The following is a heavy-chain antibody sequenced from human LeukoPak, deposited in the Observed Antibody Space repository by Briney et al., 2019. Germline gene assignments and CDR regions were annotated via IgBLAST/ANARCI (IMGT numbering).Heavy chain of an antibody. J-gene: IGHJ4*02. V-gene: IGHV1-2*02. CDR1: GYAFTGYY. Sequence: ASVKVSCKASGYAFTGYYMHXXXXAPGXGXXXMGWINXNSGGTXXXXXFXGXVXXTXDTSISTAYMELSRLRSDDTAVYYCARIRLATSYFDYWGQGTLVTVSS. CDR2: INXNSGGT. CDR3: ARIRLATSYFDY.